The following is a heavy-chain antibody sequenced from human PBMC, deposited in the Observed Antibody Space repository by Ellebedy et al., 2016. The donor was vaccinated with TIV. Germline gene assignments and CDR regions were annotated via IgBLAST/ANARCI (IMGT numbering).Heavy chain of an antibody. J-gene: IGHJ6*02. Sequence: GESLKISCKVSGYDSSTYWIAWVRQMPGKGPEWMGVIDLGVSDTRYIPSFQGQVTISADKSITTAYLQWSGLKASDTAMYYCARQYGMDVWGQGTTVTVSS. CDR2: IDLGVSDT. CDR3: ARQYGMDV. V-gene: IGHV5-51*01. CDR1: GYDSSTYW.